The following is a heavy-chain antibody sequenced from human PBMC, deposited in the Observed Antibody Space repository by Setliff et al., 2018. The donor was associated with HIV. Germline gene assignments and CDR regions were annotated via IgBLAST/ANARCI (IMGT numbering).Heavy chain of an antibody. Sequence: SETLSLTCTVSGGSISSTGYYWVWIRQSPGKGLEWIGTMSYTGSTSYNPPLRSRVTISVDTSKNQFSLRLRSVTAADTAVYYCARVGCSSWYSIPRYYYYSMDVWGNGTTVTVSS. CDR1: GGSISSTGYY. V-gene: IGHV4-39*07. D-gene: IGHD6-13*01. CDR3: ARVGCSSWYSIPRYYYYSMDV. CDR2: MSYTGST. J-gene: IGHJ6*03.